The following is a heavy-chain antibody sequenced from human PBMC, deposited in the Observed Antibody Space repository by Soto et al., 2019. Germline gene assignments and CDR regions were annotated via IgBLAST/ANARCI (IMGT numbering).Heavy chain of an antibody. V-gene: IGHV1-69*13. Sequence: AASVKVSCKASGGTFSSYAISWVRQAPGQGLEWMGGIIPIFGTANYAQKFQGRVTITADESTSTAYMELSSLRSEDTAVYYCARGEDYGDSVPYYYGMDVWGQGTTVTVSS. CDR3: ARGEDYGDSVPYYYGMDV. CDR1: GGTFSSYA. D-gene: IGHD4-17*01. CDR2: IIPIFGTA. J-gene: IGHJ6*02.